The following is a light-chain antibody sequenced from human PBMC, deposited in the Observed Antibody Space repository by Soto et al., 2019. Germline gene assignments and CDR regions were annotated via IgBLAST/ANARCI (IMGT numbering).Light chain of an antibody. Sequence: EIVLTQSPATLSLSPGERATLSCRTSQAVGTSLAWYQQKPGQAPRLLIYDTSNRATGIPARFSGSGSGTDFTHTLSSLEPEDFAVYYWQQRTRWPLLWTFAGGDRVEV. CDR1: QAVGTS. V-gene: IGKV3-11*01. CDR2: DTS. J-gene: IGKJ4*01. CDR3: QQRTRWPLLWT.